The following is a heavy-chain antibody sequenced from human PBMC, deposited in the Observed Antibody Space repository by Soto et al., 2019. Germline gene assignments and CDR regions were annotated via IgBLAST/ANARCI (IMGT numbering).Heavy chain of an antibody. J-gene: IGHJ4*02. CDR2: INPSGGST. V-gene: IGHV1-46*03. D-gene: IGHD3-3*01. CDR1: GYTFTSYY. CDR3: ARTEADFGVVTPFDY. Sequence: ASVKVSCKASGYTFTSYYMHWVRQAPGQGLEWMGIINPSGGSTSYAQKFQGRVNMTRDTSTSTVYMELSSLRSEDTAVYYCARTEADFGVVTPFDYWGQGTLVTVSS.